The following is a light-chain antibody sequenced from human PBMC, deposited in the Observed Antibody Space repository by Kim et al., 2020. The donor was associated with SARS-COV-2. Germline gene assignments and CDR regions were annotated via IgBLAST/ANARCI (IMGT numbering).Light chain of an antibody. CDR1: DIGSKS. CDR3: QVWDAGSDHWV. CDR2: YDS. Sequence: SYELTQPPSVSVAAGKTARITCGGNDIGSKSVLWYQQKPGRAPVLVIYYDSDRPSGIPERFSGSNSGNTATLSISRVEAGDEADYYCQVWDAGSDHWVFGGGTQLTVL. J-gene: IGLJ3*02. V-gene: IGLV3-21*04.